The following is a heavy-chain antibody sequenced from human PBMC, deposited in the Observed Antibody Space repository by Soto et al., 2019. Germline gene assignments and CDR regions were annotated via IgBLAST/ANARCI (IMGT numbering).Heavy chain of an antibody. CDR1: GGSIRSANSY. D-gene: IGHD3-10*01. CDR3: ARDRLSLIRGVPHYDGIDV. V-gene: IGHV4-31*03. J-gene: IGHJ6*02. Sequence: SETLSLTCTVSGGSIRSANSYWSWIRQHPGKGLEWIGYIYHSGSTYYNPSLKSRVTISIDTSQNQFSLTLTSVTAADTAIFYCARDRLSLIRGVPHYDGIDVWGQGTTVTVSS. CDR2: IYHSGST.